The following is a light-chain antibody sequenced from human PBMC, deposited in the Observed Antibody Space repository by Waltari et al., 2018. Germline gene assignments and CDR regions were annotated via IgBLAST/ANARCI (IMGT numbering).Light chain of an antibody. CDR1: QSITLY. CDR3: QQSYKTPYT. Sequence: DIQMTQSPSSLSASVGHKVTITCRASQSITLYVDWYQQKPGKAPKLLIYAASTLQTGVPSRFSGSGSGTEFTVTISSVQSEDFATYYCQQSYKTPYTFGQGTKLEI. V-gene: IGKV1-39*01. J-gene: IGKJ2*01. CDR2: AAS.